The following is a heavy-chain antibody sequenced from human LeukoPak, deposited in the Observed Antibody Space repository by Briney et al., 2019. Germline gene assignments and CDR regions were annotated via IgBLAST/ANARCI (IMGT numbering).Heavy chain of an antibody. V-gene: IGHV3-23*01. CDR2: ISGDGGST. J-gene: IGHJ6*02. D-gene: IGHD3-10*01. Sequence: PGGSLRLSCAASGFTFSSYGMHWVRQAPGKGLEWVSTISGDGGSTYYADSVKGRFTISRDNSKNTLYLQMNSLRAEDTAVYYCAKSYGSGTFYNRNDYYGMDVWGQGTTVTVSS. CDR3: AKSYGSGTFYNRNDYYGMDV. CDR1: GFTFSSYG.